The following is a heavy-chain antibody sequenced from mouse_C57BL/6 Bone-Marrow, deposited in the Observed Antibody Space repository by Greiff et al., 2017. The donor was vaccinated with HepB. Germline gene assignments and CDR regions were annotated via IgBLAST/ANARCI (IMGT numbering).Heavy chain of an antibody. J-gene: IGHJ2*01. CDR3: ARSTTVVATGDY. Sequence: EVQLQQSGPELVKPGASVKISCKASGYTFTDYYMNWVKQSHGKSLEWIGDINPNNGGTSYNQKCKCKATLTVDKSSSTAYMELRSLTSEDSAVYYCARSTTVVATGDYWGQGTTLTVSS. V-gene: IGHV1-26*01. CDR2: INPNNGGT. D-gene: IGHD1-1*01. CDR1: GYTFTDYY.